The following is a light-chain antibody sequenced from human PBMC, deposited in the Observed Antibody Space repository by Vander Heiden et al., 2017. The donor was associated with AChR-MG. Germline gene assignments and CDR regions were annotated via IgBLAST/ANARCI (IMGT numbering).Light chain of an antibody. J-gene: IGKJ1*01. Sequence: EVVLRQSPDTLSLTPGERATLSCRANQSVSSNYLAWYQQKPGQAPRLLIYGASGRATGIPDRFSGSGFGTDFTLTISRLEPEDCAVYYCQQYGDSPETFGQGTKVEIK. CDR2: GAS. V-gene: IGKV3-20*01. CDR3: QQYGDSPET. CDR1: QSVSSNY.